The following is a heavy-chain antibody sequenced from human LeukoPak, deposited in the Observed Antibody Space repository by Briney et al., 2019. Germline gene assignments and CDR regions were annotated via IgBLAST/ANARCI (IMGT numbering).Heavy chain of an antibody. Sequence: ASVKVSCKASGGTFSSYAISWVRQAPGQGLEWMGGIIPIFGTANYAQKFRGRVTITADESTSTAYMELSSLRSEDTAVYYCAIYSGYEYYFDYWGQGTLVTVSS. CDR1: GGTFSSYA. CDR3: AIYSGYEYYFDY. CDR2: IIPIFGTA. D-gene: IGHD5-12*01. J-gene: IGHJ4*02. V-gene: IGHV1-69*13.